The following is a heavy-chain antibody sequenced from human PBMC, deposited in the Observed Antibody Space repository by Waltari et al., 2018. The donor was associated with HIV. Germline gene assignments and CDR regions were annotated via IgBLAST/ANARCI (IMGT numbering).Heavy chain of an antibody. J-gene: IGHJ4*02. V-gene: IGHV3-48*03. CDR2: ISGSGSTI. CDR3: ARDHKDGFTDY. Sequence: EVQLVESGGGLVQPGGSLRLSCQASGFSLSCYEMLWVRQAPGKGLEWVSYISGSGSTIFYADSLKGRFTVSRDNAKKSLYLQMNSLRAEDTAVYYCARDHKDGFTDYWGQGTLVTVSS. D-gene: IGHD2-15*01. CDR1: GFSLSCYE.